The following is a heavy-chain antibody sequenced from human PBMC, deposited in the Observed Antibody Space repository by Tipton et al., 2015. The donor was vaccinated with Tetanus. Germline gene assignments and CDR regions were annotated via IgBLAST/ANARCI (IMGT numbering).Heavy chain of an antibody. V-gene: IGHV4-34*01. Sequence: TLSLTCAVYGGSFSGYYWSWIRQPPGKGLEWIGEINHSGSTNYSPSLKSRVTISVDTSKNQFSLKLSSVTAADTAVYYCARGWLAYDSSGYYYVDYWGQGTLVTVSS. D-gene: IGHD3-22*01. CDR1: GGSFSGYY. J-gene: IGHJ4*02. CDR3: ARGWLAYDSSGYYYVDY. CDR2: INHSGST.